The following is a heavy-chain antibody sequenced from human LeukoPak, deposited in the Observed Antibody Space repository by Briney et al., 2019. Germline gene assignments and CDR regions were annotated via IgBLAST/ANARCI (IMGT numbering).Heavy chain of an antibody. J-gene: IGHJ4*02. D-gene: IGHD3-10*01. CDR3: ASNYYGSGSYWDY. V-gene: IGHV4-59*01. CDR2: IYYSGST. CDR1: GGSFSGYY. Sequence: SETLSLTCAVYGGSFSGYYWSWIRQPPGKGLEWIGYIYYSGSTNYNPSLKSRVTISVDTSKNQFSLKLSSVTAADTAVYYCASNYYGSGSYWDYWGQGTLVTVSS.